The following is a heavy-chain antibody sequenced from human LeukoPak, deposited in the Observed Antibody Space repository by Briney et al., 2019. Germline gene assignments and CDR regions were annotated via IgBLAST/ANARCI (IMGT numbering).Heavy chain of an antibody. D-gene: IGHD3-16*02. CDR3: ARLNAYYDYVWGSYRYPGAFDI. CDR1: GYTFTSYA. V-gene: IGHV7-4-1*02. CDR2: INTNTGNP. J-gene: IGHJ3*02. Sequence: ASVKVSCKASGYTFTSYAMNWVRQAPGQGLEWMGWINTNTGNPTYAQGFTGRFVFSLDTSVSTAYLQISSLKAEDTAVYYCARLNAYYDYVWGSYRYPGAFDIWGQGTMVTVSS.